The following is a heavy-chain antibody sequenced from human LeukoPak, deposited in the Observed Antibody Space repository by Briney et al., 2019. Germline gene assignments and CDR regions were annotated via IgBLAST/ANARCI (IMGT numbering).Heavy chain of an antibody. CDR2: ISAYNGNT. Sequence: ASVKVSCKASGYTFSNYAVTWVRQAPGQGLEWMGWISAYNGNTNYAQKLQGRVTMTTDTSTSTAYMELRSLRSDDTAVYYCARESEITMVRGVIGAFDIWGQGTMVTVSS. CDR3: ARESEITMVRGVIGAFDI. J-gene: IGHJ3*02. V-gene: IGHV1-18*01. CDR1: GYTFSNYA. D-gene: IGHD3-10*01.